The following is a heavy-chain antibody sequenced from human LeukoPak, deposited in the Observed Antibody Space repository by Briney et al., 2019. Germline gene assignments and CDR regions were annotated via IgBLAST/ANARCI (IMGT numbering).Heavy chain of an antibody. CDR2: LNPNSGGT. V-gene: IGHV1-2*02. CDR1: GYTVTGHY. Sequence: ASVKVSCKASGYTVTGHYLHWVRQAPGQGLEWMGWLNPNSGGTNYAQKFQSRVTMTRDTSINTAYMELNSLTSDDTAMYYCAKDAYSGFSSSYNMDSWGQGTLVTVSS. J-gene: IGHJ4*02. D-gene: IGHD5-18*01. CDR3: AKDAYSGFSSSYNMDS.